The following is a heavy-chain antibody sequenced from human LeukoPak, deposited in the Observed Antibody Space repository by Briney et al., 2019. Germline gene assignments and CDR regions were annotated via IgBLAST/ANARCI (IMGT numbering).Heavy chain of an antibody. V-gene: IGHV4-59*01. J-gene: IGHJ5*01. Sequence: LETLSLTCTLSVVSIRRYDSSCLRHPTRKGMEWSGDIYYRGGNNYNPCLKSRVSISVDRSTNQIDMRLSPVTAADTAAYYCARDGDGYTKLEGILSWFDSWGQGTLVTVSS. CDR1: VVSIRRYD. CDR2: IYYRGGN. CDR3: ARDGDGYTKLEGILSWFDS. D-gene: IGHD5-24*01.